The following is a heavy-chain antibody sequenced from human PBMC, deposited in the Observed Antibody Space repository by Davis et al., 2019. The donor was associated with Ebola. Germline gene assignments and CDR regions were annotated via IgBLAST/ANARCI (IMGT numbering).Heavy chain of an antibody. D-gene: IGHD3-3*02. V-gene: IGHV4-38-2*02. CDR2: IHHGRST. Sequence: MPSETLSLTCTVSGSSINRGFTWGCIRQPPGKGLEWIGSIHHGRSTYYNPSLKSRVTISVDTSKNQFSLNLSSVTVADTAVDSCARSPSGHFWSGITEFFDYWGQGTLVTVSS. J-gene: IGHJ4*02. CDR3: ARSPSGHFWSGITEFFDY. CDR1: GSSINRGFT.